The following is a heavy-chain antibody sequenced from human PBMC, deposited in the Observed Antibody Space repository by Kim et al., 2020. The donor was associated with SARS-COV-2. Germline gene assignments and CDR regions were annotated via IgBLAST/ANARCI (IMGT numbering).Heavy chain of an antibody. CDR3: AKSPPPFFYHDI. J-gene: IGHJ3*02. D-gene: IGHD3-3*02. V-gene: IGHV3-23*01. Sequence: YYADSVKSRFTIARDNSKNKMYLHRNSLRAEDTAVYYCAKSPPPFFYHDIWGQGTMVTVSS.